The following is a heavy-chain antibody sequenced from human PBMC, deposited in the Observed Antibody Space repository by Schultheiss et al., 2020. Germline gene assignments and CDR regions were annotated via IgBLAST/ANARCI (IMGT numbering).Heavy chain of an antibody. V-gene: IGHV3-11*05. CDR1: GFTFSDYY. D-gene: IGHD2-2*01. J-gene: IGHJ6*04. CDR2: ISSSSSYT. Sequence: GGSLRLSCAASGFTFSDYYMSWIRQAPGKGLEWVSYISSSSSYTNYADSVKGRFTISRDNAKNSLYLQMNSLRAEDTAVYYCARDGTRYCSSTSCSTDYYYGMDVWGKGTTVNGYS. CDR3: ARDGTRYCSSTSCSTDYYYGMDV.